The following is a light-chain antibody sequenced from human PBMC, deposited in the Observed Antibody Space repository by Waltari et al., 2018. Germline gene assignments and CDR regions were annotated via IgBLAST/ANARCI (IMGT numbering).Light chain of an antibody. CDR2: LNSDGSH. V-gene: IGLV4-69*01. CDR1: SGHSSYA. J-gene: IGLJ2*01. CDR3: QTWGTGIRV. Sequence: QLVLTQSPSASASLGASVKLTCTLSSGHSSYAIAWHQQQPETGPRYLMKLNSDGSHSKGDGIPDRVSGSSSGAERYLTISSLQSEDEADYYCQTWGTGIRVFGGGTKLTVL.